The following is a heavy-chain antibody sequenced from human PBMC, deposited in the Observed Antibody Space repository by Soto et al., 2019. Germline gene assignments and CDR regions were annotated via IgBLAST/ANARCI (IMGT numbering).Heavy chain of an antibody. CDR1: GFTFSNVW. CDR2: VKSKSDGGTA. D-gene: IGHD2-21*01. CDR3: ATGANPLSSSRYYFDY. Sequence: EVQLVDSGGGLVEPGGSLRLSCAASGFTFSNVWMNWVRQAPGKGLEWVGHVKSKSDGGTADYAAPVRGRFTISRDDSKDTLYLQVYSLKTEDTAVYYCATGANPLSSSRYYFDYWSQGSLVTVSS. J-gene: IGHJ4*02. V-gene: IGHV3-15*07.